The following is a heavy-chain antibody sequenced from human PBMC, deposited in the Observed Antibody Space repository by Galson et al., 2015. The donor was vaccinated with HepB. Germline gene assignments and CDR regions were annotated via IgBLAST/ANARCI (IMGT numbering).Heavy chain of an antibody. Sequence: SLRLSCAASGFTFSSYWMNWVRQAPGKGLEWVSYISSSGSTIYYADSVKGRFTISRDNAKNSLYLQMNSLRAEDTAVYYCARDPPVVPAATQPTYYYYGMDVWGQGTTVTVSS. D-gene: IGHD2-2*01. V-gene: IGHV3-48*03. J-gene: IGHJ6*02. CDR3: ARDPPVVPAATQPTYYYYGMDV. CDR2: ISSSGSTI. CDR1: GFTFSSYW.